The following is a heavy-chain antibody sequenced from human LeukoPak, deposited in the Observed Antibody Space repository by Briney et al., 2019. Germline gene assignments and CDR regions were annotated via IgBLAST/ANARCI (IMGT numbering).Heavy chain of an antibody. D-gene: IGHD3-3*01. CDR2: IHYSGYT. CDR1: GGSISSSNW. V-gene: IGHV4-39*01. J-gene: IGHJ4*02. CDR3: ARHSDFWSGYALSLFDY. Sequence: SETLSLTCAVSGGSISSSNWWSWVRQPPGKGLEWIGSIHYSGYTYYNPSLKSRVTISVDTSKNQFSLKLSSVTAADTAVHYCARHSDFWSGYALSLFDYWGQGTLVTVSS.